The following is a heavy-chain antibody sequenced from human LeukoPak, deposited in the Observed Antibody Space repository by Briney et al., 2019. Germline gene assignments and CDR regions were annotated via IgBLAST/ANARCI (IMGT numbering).Heavy chain of an antibody. D-gene: IGHD6-19*01. J-gene: IGHJ4*02. V-gene: IGHV3-74*01. CDR1: GFTFSSYW. CDR3: ARGPYSSGWQPIGY. CDR2: IKSVGSRT. Sequence: GGSLRLSCAVSGFTFSSYWMHWVRHAPGKGLVWVSRIKSVGSRTDYADSVKGRFTISRDNAKNTLYLQMNSLRAEDTAVYYCARGPYSSGWQPIGYWGQGALVTVSS.